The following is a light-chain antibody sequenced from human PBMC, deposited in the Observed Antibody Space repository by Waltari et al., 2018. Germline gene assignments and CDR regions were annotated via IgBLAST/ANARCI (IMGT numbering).Light chain of an antibody. J-gene: IGKJ1*01. V-gene: IGKV1-5*03. CDR1: QSIRSW. CDR3: QQYNSYSA. Sequence: DIQMTQSTSTLSASVVDRVTITCRVSQSIRSWLAWYQQKPGKAPKLLIYKASSLESGVTSGFSGSGSGTEFTITISSLQPDDFATYYCQQYNSYSAFGQGTKVEIK. CDR2: KAS.